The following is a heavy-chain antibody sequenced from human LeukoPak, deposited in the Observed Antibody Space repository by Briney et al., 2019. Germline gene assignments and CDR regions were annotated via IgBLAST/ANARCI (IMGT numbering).Heavy chain of an antibody. CDR2: ISSSSSYI. D-gene: IGHD3-3*01. Sequence: GSLRLSCAASGFTFSSYSMNWVRQAPGKGLEWVSSISSSSSYIYYADSVKGRFTISRDNAKNSLYLQMNSLRAEDTAVYYCARNAEYYDFWSGYWTNWFDPWGQGTLVTVSS. CDR1: GFTFSSYS. J-gene: IGHJ5*02. V-gene: IGHV3-21*01. CDR3: ARNAEYYDFWSGYWTNWFDP.